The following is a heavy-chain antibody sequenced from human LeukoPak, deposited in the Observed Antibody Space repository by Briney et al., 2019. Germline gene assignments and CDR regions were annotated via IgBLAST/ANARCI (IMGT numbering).Heavy chain of an antibody. CDR1: GGSISSGSYY. J-gene: IGHJ4*02. Sequence: DPSETLSLTCTVSGGSISSGSYYWSWIRQPAGKGLEWIGRIYTSGSTNYNPSLKSRVTISVDTSKNQFSLKLSSVTAADTAVYYCAGMGTYYFDYWGQGTLVTVSS. D-gene: IGHD7-27*01. V-gene: IGHV4-61*02. CDR2: IYTSGST. CDR3: AGMGTYYFDY.